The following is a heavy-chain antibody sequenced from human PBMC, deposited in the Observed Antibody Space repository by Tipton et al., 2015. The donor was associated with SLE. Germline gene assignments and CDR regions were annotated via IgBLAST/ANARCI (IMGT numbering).Heavy chain of an antibody. CDR3: AVYSSSHYYYYGMDV. CDR1: GGSISSYY. Sequence: TLSLTCTVSGGSISSYYWSWIRQPAGKGLEWIGYIYYSGSTNYNPSLKSRVTISVDTSKNQFSLKLSSVTAADTAVYYCAVYSSSHYYYYGMDVWGQGTTVTVSS. V-gene: IGHV4-59*08. J-gene: IGHJ6*02. D-gene: IGHD6-6*01. CDR2: IYYSGST.